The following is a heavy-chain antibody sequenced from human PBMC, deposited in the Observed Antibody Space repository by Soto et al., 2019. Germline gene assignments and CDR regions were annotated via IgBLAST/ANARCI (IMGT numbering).Heavy chain of an antibody. V-gene: IGHV3-74*01. CDR3: ARRAYYCSGGSCYSADYYYGMDV. Sequence: GGSPRLSCAASGFTFSSYWMHWVRQAPGKGLVWVSRINSDGSSTSYADSVKVRITSSRENAKNKLYLQMNSLRAEDTAVYYCARRAYYCSGGSCYSADYYYGMDVWGQGTTVTVSS. J-gene: IGHJ6*02. CDR2: INSDGSST. D-gene: IGHD2-15*01. CDR1: GFTFSSYW.